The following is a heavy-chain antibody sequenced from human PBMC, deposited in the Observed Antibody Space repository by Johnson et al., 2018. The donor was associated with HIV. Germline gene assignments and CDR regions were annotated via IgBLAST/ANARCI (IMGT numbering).Heavy chain of an antibody. CDR3: AGGGVVHDAFDM. D-gene: IGHD2-2*01. V-gene: IGHV3-30*03. J-gene: IGHJ3*02. CDR2: ISYDGKNK. CDR1: GFTFSNYA. Sequence: QVQLVESGGGVVQPGRSLRLSCEASGFTFSNYAMHWVRQAPGKGLEWVAVISYDGKNKDYADPVKGRFTLARDNSKNTLYLHLSSLRTEDTAVFYCAGGGVVHDAFDMWGQGTMVAVSS.